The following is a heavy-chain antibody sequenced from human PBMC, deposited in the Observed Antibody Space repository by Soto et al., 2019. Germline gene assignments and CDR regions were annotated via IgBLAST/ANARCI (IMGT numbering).Heavy chain of an antibody. D-gene: IGHD3-16*01. J-gene: IGHJ4*02. V-gene: IGHV3-66*01. CDR1: GFAVSSNH. CDR3: ATGVNYRPILG. Sequence: SLRLSCAASGFAVSSNHMTWVRQAPGKGLEWVSVIYSGGSTYYADSVKGRFTISRDNSENTLYLHMNSLRDEDTAVYYCATGVNYRPILGWGQGTLVTVSS. CDR2: IYSGGST.